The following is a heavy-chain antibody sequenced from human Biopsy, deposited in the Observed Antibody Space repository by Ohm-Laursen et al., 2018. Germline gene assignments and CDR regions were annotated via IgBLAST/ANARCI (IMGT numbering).Heavy chain of an antibody. Sequence: SLRLSCAASGFTFSSYSMNWVRQAPGKGLEWVSSISTSSTYIYYADSVKGRFSISRDDALNTLYLQMNSLRAEDTAVYYCAREPPLNYSDSWYETWFDPWGQGTLVTVSS. CDR2: ISTSSTYI. J-gene: IGHJ5*02. V-gene: IGHV3-21*01. CDR3: AREPPLNYSDSWYETWFDP. CDR1: GFTFSSYS. D-gene: IGHD6-13*01.